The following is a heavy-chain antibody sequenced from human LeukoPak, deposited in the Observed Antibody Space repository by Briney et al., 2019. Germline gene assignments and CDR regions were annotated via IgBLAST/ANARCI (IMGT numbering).Heavy chain of an antibody. CDR2: ISAYNGNT. CDR1: GYTFATYG. Sequence: GASVKVSCKASGYTFATYGISWVRQAPGQGLEWMGWISAYNGNTDYEKKFRGRVTLTTDTSTNTAYMEVRSLTSDDTAVYYCARDSDWVFDLWGRGTVVTVSS. V-gene: IGHV1-18*01. D-gene: IGHD3-9*01. CDR3: ARDSDWVFDL. J-gene: IGHJ2*01.